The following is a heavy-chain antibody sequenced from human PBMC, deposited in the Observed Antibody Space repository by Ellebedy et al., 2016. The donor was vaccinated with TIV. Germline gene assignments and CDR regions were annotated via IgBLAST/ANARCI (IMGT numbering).Heavy chain of an antibody. CDR3: ANSYYSHSSLES. V-gene: IGHV3-7*01. CDR1: GFTFSSYA. Sequence: GESLKISCSASGFTFSSYAMHWVRQAPGTGLEWVANIKEDESERYYADSVKGRFSISRDNAKNSVFLQMNNLRVQDTALYSCANSYYSHSSLESWGQGTLVIVSS. D-gene: IGHD3-10*01. J-gene: IGHJ4*02. CDR2: IKEDESER.